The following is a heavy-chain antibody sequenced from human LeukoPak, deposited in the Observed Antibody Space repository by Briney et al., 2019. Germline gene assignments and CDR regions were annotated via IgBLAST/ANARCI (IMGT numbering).Heavy chain of an antibody. V-gene: IGHV1-69*04. Sequence: SVKVSCKASGGTFSSYTIGWVRQAPGQGLEWMGRINPILGIANYAQKFQGRVTITADKSTSTAYMELSSLRSEDTAVYYCARDPTYNWNDGLDYWGQETLVTVSS. J-gene: IGHJ4*02. D-gene: IGHD1-1*01. CDR2: INPILGIA. CDR1: GGTFSSYT. CDR3: ARDPTYNWNDGLDY.